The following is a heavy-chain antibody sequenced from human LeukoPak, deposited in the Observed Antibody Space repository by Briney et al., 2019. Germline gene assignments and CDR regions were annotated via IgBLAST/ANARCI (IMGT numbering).Heavy chain of an antibody. J-gene: IGHJ5*02. CDR3: ARGKAAAGRRYNWFDP. CDR2: INHSGST. CDR1: VVSFSGYH. Sequence: PSETLSLTCAVYVVSFSGYHWSWIRQPPGKGLEWLGEINHSGSTNYNPSLKSRVTISVDTSKNQFSLKLSSVTAADTAVYYCARGKAAAGRRYNWFDPWGQGTLVTVSS. D-gene: IGHD6-13*01. V-gene: IGHV4-34*01.